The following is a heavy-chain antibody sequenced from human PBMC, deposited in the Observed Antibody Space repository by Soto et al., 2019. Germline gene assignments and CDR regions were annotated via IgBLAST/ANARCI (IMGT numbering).Heavy chain of an antibody. CDR2: IDPNDSFI. V-gene: IGHV5-10-1*01. D-gene: IGHD2-15*01. CDR1: GYRFTGFW. Sequence: GESLKISCQGSGYRFTGFWLNRVRQRPGKGLEWVGRIDPNDSFINYSPPFEGHVTISADKSISTAYLQWTRLQAADTAIYYCARPASGGSRDAFDIWGQGTMVTVSS. J-gene: IGHJ3*02. CDR3: ARPASGGSRDAFDI.